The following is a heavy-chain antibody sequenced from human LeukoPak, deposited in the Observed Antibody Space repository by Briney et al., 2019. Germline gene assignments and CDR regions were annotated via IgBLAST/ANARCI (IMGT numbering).Heavy chain of an antibody. Sequence: PSETLSLTCTVSGGSISSTNFYWGWIRQPPGKGLEWIGTIYYSRSTYYNPSLRSRVTISVDTSKNQFSLKLSSVTAADTAVYYCARPGAWGSLDYWGQGTLVTVSS. D-gene: IGHD3-10*01. CDR1: GGSISSTNFY. CDR2: IYYSRST. V-gene: IGHV4-39*01. J-gene: IGHJ4*02. CDR3: ARPGAWGSLDY.